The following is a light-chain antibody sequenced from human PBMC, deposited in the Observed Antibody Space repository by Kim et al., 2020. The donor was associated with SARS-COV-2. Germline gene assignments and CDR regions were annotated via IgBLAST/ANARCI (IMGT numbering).Light chain of an antibody. Sequence: DIQMTQSPSSLSASVGDRVTITCRASQSITTYLNWYQHKVGKAPRVLINGASTLQSGVPSRFSGSGSGTDFTFTISSLQPEDIATYYCQQSGTFGPGTKVDIK. CDR1: QSITTY. CDR2: GAS. V-gene: IGKV1-33*01. J-gene: IGKJ3*01. CDR3: QQSGT.